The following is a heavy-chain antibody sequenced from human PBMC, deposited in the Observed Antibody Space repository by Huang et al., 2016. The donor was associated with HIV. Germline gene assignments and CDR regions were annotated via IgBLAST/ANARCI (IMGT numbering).Heavy chain of an antibody. CDR1: GYTFSNYD. Sequence: QVQLVQSGAEVKKPGASVKVSCKASGYTFSNYDINWVRQAPGHGLEWRGEMNPNSGNTGYARKFQGRVTMTRGTSISTAYMELSRLRFEDTAVYYCATLPPVNYGRSGGRVRDYWGQGSLVTVSS. CDR3: ATLPPVNYGRSGGRVRDY. J-gene: IGHJ4*02. V-gene: IGHV1-8*01. D-gene: IGHD2-15*01. CDR2: MNPNSGNT.